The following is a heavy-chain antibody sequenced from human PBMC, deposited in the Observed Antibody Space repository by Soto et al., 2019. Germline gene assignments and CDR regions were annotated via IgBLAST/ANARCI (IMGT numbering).Heavy chain of an antibody. CDR3: ARDRGGGNFDY. J-gene: IGHJ4*02. CDR1: GGSISSSSYY. Sequence: SETLSLTCTVSGGSISSSSYYWGWIRQPPGKGLEWIGSIYYSGSTYYKSSLKTRVTISGDTSKNQFSLKLSSVTAADTAVYYCARDRGGGNFDYWGQGTLVTVSS. CDR2: IYYSGST. D-gene: IGHD1-26*01. V-gene: IGHV4-39*02.